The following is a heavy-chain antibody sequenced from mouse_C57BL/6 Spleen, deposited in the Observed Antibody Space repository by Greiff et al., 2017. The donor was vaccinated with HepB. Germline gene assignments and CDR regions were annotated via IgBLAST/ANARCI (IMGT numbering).Heavy chain of an antibody. V-gene: IGHV1-64*01. Sequence: QVQLQQPGAELVKPGASVKLSCKASGYTFTSYWMHWVKQRPGQGLEWIGMIHPNSGSTNYNEKFKSKATLTVDKSSSTAYMQLSSLTSEDSAVYYCARSNMVTAEDFDYWGQGTTLTVSS. CDR3: ARSNMVTAEDFDY. J-gene: IGHJ2*01. CDR1: GYTFTSYW. CDR2: IHPNSGST. D-gene: IGHD2-2*01.